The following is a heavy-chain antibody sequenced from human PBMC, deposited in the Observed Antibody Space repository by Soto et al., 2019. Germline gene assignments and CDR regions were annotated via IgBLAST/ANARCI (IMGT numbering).Heavy chain of an antibody. V-gene: IGHV3-23*01. J-gene: IGHJ6*02. D-gene: IGHD3-3*01. CDR1: GFTFSIYA. CDR3: AVFHARAQRVPIFGVVTPVDGMDV. Sequence: PGGSLRLSCAASGFTFSIYAMNWVRQAPGKGLEWVSGISGSGDSTYYADSVKGRFTISRDNSKNTLYLQMNSLRAVDTAVYYCAVFHARAQRVPIFGVVTPVDGMDVWGQGTTVTVSS. CDR2: ISGSGDST.